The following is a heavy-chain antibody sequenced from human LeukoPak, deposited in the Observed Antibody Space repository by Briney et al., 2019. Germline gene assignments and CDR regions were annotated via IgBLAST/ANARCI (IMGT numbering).Heavy chain of an antibody. CDR2: ISPYNGNT. D-gene: IGHD2-8*01. CDR3: ATLMAHLDY. CDR1: GYTFTNYG. J-gene: IGHJ4*02. Sequence: GASVKVSCKASGYTFTNYGISWVRQAPGQGLEWMGWISPYNGNTNYAQNLQGRVTMTTDTSTSTAYMELSRLRSDDTAVFYCATLMAHLDYWGQGTLVTVSS. V-gene: IGHV1-18*04.